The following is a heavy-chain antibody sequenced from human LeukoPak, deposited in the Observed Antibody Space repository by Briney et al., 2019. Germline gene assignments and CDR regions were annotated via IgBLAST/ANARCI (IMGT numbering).Heavy chain of an antibody. D-gene: IGHD2-2*01. CDR2: IIPILGIA. CDR1: GGTFSSYA. CDR3: AREAGYCSSTSCFRGPPSDHWFDP. V-gene: IGHV1-69*04. J-gene: IGHJ5*02. Sequence: SVKVSCKASGGTFSSYAISWVRQAPGQGLEWMGRIIPILGIANYAQKFQGRVTITADKSTSTAYMELSSLRSEDTAVYYCAREAGYCSSTSCFRGPPSDHWFDPWGQGTLVTVSS.